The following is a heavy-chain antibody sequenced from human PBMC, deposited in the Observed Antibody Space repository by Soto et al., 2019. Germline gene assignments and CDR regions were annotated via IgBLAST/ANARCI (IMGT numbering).Heavy chain of an antibody. V-gene: IGHV4-34*01. CDR3: ARQAFGGIAAAGTYWLDP. CDR2: INHSGST. Sequence: SETLSLTCAVYGGSFSGYYWSWIRQPPGKGLEWIGEINHSGSTNYNPSLKSRVTISVDTSKNQYSLKLSSVTAADTDVYYCARQAFGGIAAAGTYWLDPWGQGTLVTVSS. CDR1: GGSFSGYY. J-gene: IGHJ5*02. D-gene: IGHD6-13*01.